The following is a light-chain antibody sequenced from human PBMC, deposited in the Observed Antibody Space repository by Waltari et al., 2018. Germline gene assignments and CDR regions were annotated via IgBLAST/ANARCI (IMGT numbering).Light chain of an antibody. J-gene: IGLJ2*01. CDR3: CSYAGSYILV. Sequence: QSALTQPRSVSGSPGQSVTISCTGTSSDVGYSNYVSWYQQRPGKAPRLILYDVTKRPSGVPDRFSGSKSGNTASLTISGLQAEDEADFYCCSYAGSYILVFGGGTKLTVL. CDR1: SSDVGYSNY. CDR2: DVT. V-gene: IGLV2-11*01.